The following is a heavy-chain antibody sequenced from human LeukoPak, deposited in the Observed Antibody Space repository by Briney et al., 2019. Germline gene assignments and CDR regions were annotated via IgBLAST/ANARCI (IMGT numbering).Heavy chain of an antibody. J-gene: IGHJ6*04. Sequence: PGGALRLPRPASGCTFNSYWLSLVRQAPRKGPELVAIIKQDGSEKYHLLPRESRFTISRDNAKYSLPLQMTSLSAEDTAVYYCANNGSGAYYYYYGMDVWGKGTTVTVSS. CDR2: IKQDGSEK. CDR3: ANNGSGAYYYYYGMDV. V-gene: IGHV3-7*03. D-gene: IGHD3-10*01. CDR1: GCTFNSYW.